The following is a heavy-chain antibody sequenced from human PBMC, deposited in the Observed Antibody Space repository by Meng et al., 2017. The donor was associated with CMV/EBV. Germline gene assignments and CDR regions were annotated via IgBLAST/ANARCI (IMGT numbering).Heavy chain of an antibody. CDR3: ARSGVVVPAARTKNHDY. J-gene: IGHJ4*02. D-gene: IGHD2-2*01. CDR1: GGTFSSYA. Sequence: SVKVSCKASGGTFSSYAISWVRQAPGQGLEWMGGIIPIFGTANYAQKFQGRVTITTDESTSTAYMELGSLRSEDTAVYYCARSGVVVPAARTKNHDYWGQGTLVTVSS. V-gene: IGHV1-69*05. CDR2: IIPIFGTA.